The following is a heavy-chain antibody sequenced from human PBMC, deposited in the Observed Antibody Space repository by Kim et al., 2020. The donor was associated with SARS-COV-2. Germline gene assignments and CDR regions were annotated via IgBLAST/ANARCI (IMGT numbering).Heavy chain of an antibody. CDR1: GFTFSSYA. CDR2: ISGSGDST. Sequence: GGSLRLSCAASGFTFSSYAMSWVRQAPGKGLEWVSAISGSGDSTYYADSVKGRFTISRDNSKNTLYLQMNSLRAADTAVYYCAKEDVGATIGGVDYWGQGSLVTVSS. J-gene: IGHJ4*02. D-gene: IGHD5-12*01. CDR3: AKEDVGATIGGVDY. V-gene: IGHV3-23*01.